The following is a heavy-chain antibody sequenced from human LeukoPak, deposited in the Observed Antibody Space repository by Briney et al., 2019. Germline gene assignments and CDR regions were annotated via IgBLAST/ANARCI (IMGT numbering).Heavy chain of an antibody. CDR1: GFTFSSYW. CDR2: IKQDGSEK. D-gene: IGHD3-10*01. CDR3: ARDPLRRTYYYGSGSYHYYYGMDV. V-gene: IGHV3-7*01. Sequence: PGGSLRLSCAASGFTFSSYWMSWVRQAPGKGLEWVANIKQDGSEKYYVDSVKGRFTISRDNAKNSLYLQMNSLRAGDTAVYYCARDPLRRTYYYGSGSYHYYYGMDVWGQGTTVTVSS. J-gene: IGHJ6*02.